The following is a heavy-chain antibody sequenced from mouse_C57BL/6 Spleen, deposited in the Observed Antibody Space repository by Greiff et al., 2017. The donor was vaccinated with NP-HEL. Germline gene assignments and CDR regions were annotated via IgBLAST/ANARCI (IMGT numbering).Heavy chain of an antibody. CDR1: GFTFSDYG. Sequence: EVKLMESGGGLVKPGGSLKLSCAASGFTFSDYGMHWVRQAPEKGLEWVAYISSGSSTIYYADTVKGRFTISRDNAKNTLFLQMTSLRSEDTAMYYCARNCYLCWYFDVWGTGTTVTVSS. J-gene: IGHJ1*03. CDR3: ARNCYLCWYFDV. V-gene: IGHV5-17*01. D-gene: IGHD6-1*01. CDR2: ISSGSSTI.